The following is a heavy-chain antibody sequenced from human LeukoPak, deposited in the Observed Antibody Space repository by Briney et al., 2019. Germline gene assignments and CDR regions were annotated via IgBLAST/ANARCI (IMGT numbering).Heavy chain of an antibody. CDR3: ARASYSYDINGWVPFDY. Sequence: SETLSLTCTVSGYSISSGYYWGRIRQPPGKGLEWIGRIYTSGSTNYNPSLKSRVTISGDTSKNQFSLRLSSVTAADTAVYYCARASYSYDINGWVPFDYWGQGTLVTVSS. V-gene: IGHV4-38-2*02. D-gene: IGHD3-22*01. CDR2: IYTSGST. J-gene: IGHJ4*02. CDR1: GYSISSGYY.